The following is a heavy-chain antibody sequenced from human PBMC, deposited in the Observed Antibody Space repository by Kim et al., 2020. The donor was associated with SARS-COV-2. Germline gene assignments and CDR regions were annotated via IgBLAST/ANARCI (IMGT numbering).Heavy chain of an antibody. CDR2: ISWNSGSI. CDR1: GFTFDDYA. CDR3: AKDLAAAGTGGAFDI. Sequence: GGSLRLSCAASGFTFDDYAMHWVRQAPGKGLEWVSGISWNSGSIGYADSVKGRFTISRDNAKNSLYLQMNSLRAEDTALYYCAKDLAAAGTGGAFDIWGQGTMVTVSS. V-gene: IGHV3-9*01. J-gene: IGHJ3*02. D-gene: IGHD6-13*01.